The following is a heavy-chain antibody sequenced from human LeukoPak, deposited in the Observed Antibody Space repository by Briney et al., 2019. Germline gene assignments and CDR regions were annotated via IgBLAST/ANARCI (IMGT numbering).Heavy chain of an antibody. J-gene: IGHJ4*02. CDR3: ARLRSWQLGVDS. CDR2: VSDSGII. Sequence: SETLSLTCTVSGGSLISYYWSWIRQPPGKGLEWIGYVSDSGIISYNPSLKSRVTILIYTSKNQFSLRLTSVTAADTAVYYCARLRSWQLGVDSWGQGTLVTVSS. D-gene: IGHD6-13*01. CDR1: GGSLISYY. V-gene: IGHV4-59*08.